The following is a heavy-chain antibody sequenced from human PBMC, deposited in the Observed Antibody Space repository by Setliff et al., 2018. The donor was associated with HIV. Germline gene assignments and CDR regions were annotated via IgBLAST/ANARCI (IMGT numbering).Heavy chain of an antibody. CDR1: VASMSSYY. CDR3: AQLGMVDDFDY. J-gene: IGHJ4*02. D-gene: IGHD1-1*01. V-gene: IGHV4-4*07. Sequence: SETLSLTCTVSVASMSSYYWSWIRQPAGKGLEWIGRIYTTETTYYNPSLKGRVTMSVDTSKNQFSLKLSSVTAADTAVYYCAQLGMVDDFDYWGQGTLVTISS. CDR2: IYTTETT.